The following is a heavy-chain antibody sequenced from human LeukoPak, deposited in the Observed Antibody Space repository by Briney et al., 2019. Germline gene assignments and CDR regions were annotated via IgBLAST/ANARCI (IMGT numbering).Heavy chain of an antibody. CDR3: AKGLEVGGAKGADY. J-gene: IGHJ4*02. D-gene: IGHD1-26*01. V-gene: IGHV3-23*01. CDR2: ISGSGGGT. Sequence: GGSLRLSCAASGFTFSNYAMSWVRQAPGKGLEWISAISGSGGGTYYADSVKGRFTISRDNSKNTLYLQLNSLRVEDTAVYYCAKGLEVGGAKGADYWGQGTLVTVSS. CDR1: GFTFSNYA.